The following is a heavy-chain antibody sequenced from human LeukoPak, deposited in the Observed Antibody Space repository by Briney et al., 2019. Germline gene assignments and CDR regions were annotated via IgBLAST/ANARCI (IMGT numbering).Heavy chain of an antibody. J-gene: IGHJ4*02. CDR3: AKEGGYYYGSGKGYYFDY. V-gene: IGHV3-23*01. D-gene: IGHD3-10*01. CDR1: GFTFTNYA. Sequence: GGSLRLSCAASGFTFTNYAMTWVRQAPGRGLEWVSAISGSGGTTYSADSVKGRFTISRDNSKNTMYLQMNSLRAEDTAVYYCAKEGGYYYGSGKGYYFDYWGQGTLVTVSS. CDR2: ISGSGGTT.